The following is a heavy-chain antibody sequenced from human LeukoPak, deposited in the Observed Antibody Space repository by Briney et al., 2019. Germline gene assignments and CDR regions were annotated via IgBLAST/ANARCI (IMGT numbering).Heavy chain of an antibody. CDR1: GGSISSSSNY. V-gene: IGHV4-39*07. J-gene: IGHJ4*02. CDR2: IHNSGTT. Sequence: SQTLSLTCTVSGGSISSSSNYWGWIRQPPGKGLEWIGSIHNSGTTYHNPSLKSRVTISVDTSKNQFSLKLSSVTAADTAVYYCAREDRIAGALDYWGQGTLVTVSS. CDR3: AREDRIAGALDY. D-gene: IGHD2-21*01.